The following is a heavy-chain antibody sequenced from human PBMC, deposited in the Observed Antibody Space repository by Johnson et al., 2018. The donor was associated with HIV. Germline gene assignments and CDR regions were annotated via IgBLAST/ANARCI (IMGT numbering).Heavy chain of an antibody. CDR2: INSDGSST. J-gene: IGHJ3*02. CDR3: ARDNIVLMVGGAFDI. V-gene: IGHV3-74*01. CDR1: GFTFSTNW. Sequence: VQLVESGGDLVQPGGSLRLSCVGSGFTFSTNWMHWVRQAPGQGLVWVSRINSDGSSTSYADSVKGRFTISRDNSKNTLYLQMNSLRAEDTAVYYCARDNIVLMVGGAFDIWGQGTMVTVSS. D-gene: IGHD2-8*01.